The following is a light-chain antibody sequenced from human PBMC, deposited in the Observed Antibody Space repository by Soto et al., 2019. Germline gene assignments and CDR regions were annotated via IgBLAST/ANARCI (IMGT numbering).Light chain of an antibody. J-gene: IGLJ1*01. V-gene: IGLV2-23*01. CDR2: EGS. CDR3: SSYAGSSILFV. CDR1: SSDVGSHNL. Sequence: QSALTQPASVSGSPGQSITISCTGTSSDVGSHNLVSWYQQHPGKAPKLMIYEGSKRPSGVSNRFSGSKSGNTASLTISGLQAEDEVDYYCSSYAGSSILFVSGTGTKLPVL.